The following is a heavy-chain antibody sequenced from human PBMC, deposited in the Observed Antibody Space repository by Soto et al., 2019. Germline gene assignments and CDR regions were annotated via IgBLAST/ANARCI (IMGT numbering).Heavy chain of an antibody. J-gene: IGHJ5*02. D-gene: IGHD3-22*01. CDR3: AREGVSYYDSSGYSNWFDP. CDR1: GGSISSGGYY. CDR2: IYYSGST. Sequence: PSETLSLTCAVSGGSISSGGYYWSWIRQPPGKGLEWIGYIYYSGSTYYNPSLKSRVTISVDTSKNQFSLKLSSVTAADTAVYYCAREGVSYYDSSGYSNWFDPWGQGTLVTVSS. V-gene: IGHV4-30-4*01.